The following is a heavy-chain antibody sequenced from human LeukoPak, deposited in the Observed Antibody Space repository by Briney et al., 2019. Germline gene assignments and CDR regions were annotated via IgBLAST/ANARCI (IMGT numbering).Heavy chain of an antibody. CDR3: ARDSSSSGTKDFDY. CDR2: ISYDGSNK. J-gene: IGHJ4*02. D-gene: IGHD3-10*01. V-gene: IGHV3-30*04. CDR1: GFTFSSYA. Sequence: GGSLRLSCAASGFTFSSYAMHWVRQAPGKVLEWVAVISYDGSNKYYADSVKGRFTISRDNSKNTLYLQMNSLRAEDTAVYYCARDSSSSGTKDFDYWGQGTLVTVSS.